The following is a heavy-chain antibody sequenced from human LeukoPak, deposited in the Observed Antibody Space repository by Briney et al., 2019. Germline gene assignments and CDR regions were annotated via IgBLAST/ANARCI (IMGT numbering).Heavy chain of an antibody. Sequence: PGGSLRLSCAASGFTFSSYAMHWVRQAPGKGLEWVGFIRSKAYGGTTEYAASVKGRFTISRDDSKSIAYLQMNSLKTEDTAVYYCTREGASDAFDIWGQGTMVTVSS. CDR1: GFTFSSYA. CDR2: IRSKAYGGTT. D-gene: IGHD4/OR15-4a*01. V-gene: IGHV3-49*04. J-gene: IGHJ3*02. CDR3: TREGASDAFDI.